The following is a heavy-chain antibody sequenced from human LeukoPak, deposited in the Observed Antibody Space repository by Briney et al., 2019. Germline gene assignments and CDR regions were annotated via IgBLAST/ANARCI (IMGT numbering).Heavy chain of an antibody. Sequence: ASVKVSCKASGYTFTSYDINWVRQATGQGLEWMGWMNPNSGNTGYAQKFQGRVTITRNTSISTAYMVLSSLRSEDTAVYYCARFRYCSSTSCYTGGRKRNDYWGQGTLVTVSS. D-gene: IGHD2-2*02. CDR3: ARFRYCSSTSCYTGGRKRNDY. J-gene: IGHJ4*02. CDR2: MNPNSGNT. CDR1: GYTFTSYD. V-gene: IGHV1-8*03.